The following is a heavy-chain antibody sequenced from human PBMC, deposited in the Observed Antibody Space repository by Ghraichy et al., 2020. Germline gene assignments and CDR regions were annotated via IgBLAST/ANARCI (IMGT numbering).Heavy chain of an antibody. CDR1: GGSISSSSYY. CDR3: ARHIGFYYDSSGQLPDY. J-gene: IGHJ4*02. D-gene: IGHD3-22*01. CDR2: IYYSGST. V-gene: IGHV4-39*07. Sequence: SETLSLTCTVSGGSISSSSYYWGWIRQPPGKGLEWIGSIYYSGSTYYNPSLKSRVTISVDTSKNQFSLKLSSVTAADTAVYYCARHIGFYYDSSGQLPDYWGQGTLVTVSS.